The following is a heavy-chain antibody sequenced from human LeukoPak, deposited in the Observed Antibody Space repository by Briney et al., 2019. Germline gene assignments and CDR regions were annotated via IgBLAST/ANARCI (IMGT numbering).Heavy chain of an antibody. CDR2: IGGSGGSS. J-gene: IGHJ4*02. D-gene: IGHD3-10*01. CDR1: GFTFSRYR. Sequence: GGSLRLSCAASGFTFSRYRMSWVRQAPGKGLEWVSAIGGSGGSSYYADSVKGRVTISRDNSKNTLYLQMNSLRAEDTAVYYCARKAGYYYGSGDYWGQGTLVTVSS. CDR3: ARKAGYYYGSGDY. V-gene: IGHV3-23*01.